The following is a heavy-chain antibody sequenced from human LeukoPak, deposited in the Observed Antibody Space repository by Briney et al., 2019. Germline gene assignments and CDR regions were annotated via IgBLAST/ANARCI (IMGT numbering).Heavy chain of an antibody. CDR3: ARDSADISV. V-gene: IGHV3-74*01. D-gene: IGHD5-12*01. CDR2: TNPDGSST. J-gene: IGHJ6*04. CDR1: GFTFSTYW. Sequence: GRSLRLSCAASGFTFSTYWMHWVRQGPGKGLVWVSRTNPDGSSTSYADSVKGRFTISRHNAKNTVYLQMNSLRAEDTAVYYCARDSADISVWGKGTTVTVSS.